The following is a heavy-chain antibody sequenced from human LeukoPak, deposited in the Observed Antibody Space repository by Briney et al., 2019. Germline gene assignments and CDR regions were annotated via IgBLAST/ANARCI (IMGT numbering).Heavy chain of an antibody. CDR2: ISGSGGST. CDR1: RFTFSSYG. J-gene: IGHJ4*02. D-gene: IGHD5-12*01. Sequence: GGSLRLSCAASRFTFSSYGMSWVRQAPGKGLEWVSAISGSGGSTYYADSVKGRFTISRDNSKNTLYLQMNSLRAEDTAGYYCAKDRLVVATTPFDYWGQGTLVTVSS. V-gene: IGHV3-23*01. CDR3: AKDRLVVATTPFDY.